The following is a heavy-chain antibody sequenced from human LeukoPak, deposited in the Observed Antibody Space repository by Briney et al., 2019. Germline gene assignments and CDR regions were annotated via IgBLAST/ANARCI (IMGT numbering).Heavy chain of an antibody. V-gene: IGHV4-4*07. J-gene: IGHJ6*03. CDR2: IYTSGST. CDR3: AIAYCGGDCYSPYYYMDV. Sequence: PSETLPLTCTVSGGSISSYYWSWIRQPAGKGLEWIGRIYTSGSTNYNPSLKSRVTMSVDTSKNQFSLKLSSVTAADTAVYYCAIAYCGGDCYSPYYYMDVWGKGTTVTVSS. CDR1: GGSISSYY. D-gene: IGHD2-21*01.